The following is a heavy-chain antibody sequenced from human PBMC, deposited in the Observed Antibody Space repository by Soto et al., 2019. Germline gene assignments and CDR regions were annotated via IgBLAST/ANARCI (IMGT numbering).Heavy chain of an antibody. V-gene: IGHV1-18*01. CDR1: GYTFTSYG. Sequence: ASVKVSCKASGYTFTSYGISWVRQAPGQGLEWMGWISAYNGNTNYAQKLQGRVTMTTDTSTSTAYMELRSLRSDDTAVYYCAREVVDTAMVLWFDPWGQGTLVTVSS. J-gene: IGHJ5*02. CDR2: ISAYNGNT. D-gene: IGHD5-18*01. CDR3: AREVVDTAMVLWFDP.